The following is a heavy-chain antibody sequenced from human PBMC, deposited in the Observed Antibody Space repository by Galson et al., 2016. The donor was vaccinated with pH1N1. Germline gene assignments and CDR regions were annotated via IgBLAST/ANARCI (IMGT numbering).Heavy chain of an antibody. D-gene: IGHD5-12*01. V-gene: IGHV3-7*01. Sequence: SLRLSCAAPGFSFSNYGMHWVRQAPGKGLEWVANINEDGSKIYYVDSVKGRFTISRDNAKNSLYLQMNSLRAEDTAVYYCARSIGNIGAHWGQGTLVTVSS. CDR3: ARSIGNIGAH. CDR1: GFSFSNYG. J-gene: IGHJ4*02. CDR2: INEDGSKI.